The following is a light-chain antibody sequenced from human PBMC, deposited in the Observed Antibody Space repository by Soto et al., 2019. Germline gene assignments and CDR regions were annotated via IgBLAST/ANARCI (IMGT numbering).Light chain of an antibody. Sequence: QSALTQPPSASGSPGQSVTISCTGTSSDVGAYNYVSWYQQHAGKAPKLVIYEVTKRPSGVPDRFSGSKSANTASLTVSGLQAEDEAHYCCSSFASSNTWVFGGGTKLTVL. CDR1: SSDVGAYNY. V-gene: IGLV2-8*01. J-gene: IGLJ3*02. CDR2: EVT. CDR3: SSFASSNTWV.